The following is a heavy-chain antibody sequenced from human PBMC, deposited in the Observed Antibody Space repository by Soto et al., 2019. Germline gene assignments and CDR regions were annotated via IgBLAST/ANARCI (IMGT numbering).Heavy chain of an antibody. V-gene: IGHV4-39*01. D-gene: IGHD2-15*01. CDR3: ARIRDDDIVVVVAATRDASFDY. Sequence: PSETVSLTCTVSGGSISSSSYYWGWIRQPPGKGLEWIGSIYYSGSTYYNPSLKSRVTISVDTSKNQFSLKLSSVTAADTAVYYCARIRDDDIVVVVAATRDASFDYWGQGTLVTVSS. CDR1: GGSISSSSYY. J-gene: IGHJ4*02. CDR2: IYYSGST.